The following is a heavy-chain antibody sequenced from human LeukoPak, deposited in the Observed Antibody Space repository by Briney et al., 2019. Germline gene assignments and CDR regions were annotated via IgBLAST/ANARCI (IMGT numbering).Heavy chain of an antibody. V-gene: IGHV5-51*01. D-gene: IGHD6-13*01. CDR3: ARLSSSWYSYYYYGMDV. J-gene: IGHJ6*02. Sequence: GESLKISCKGSGYSFISYWIGWVRQMPGKGLEWMGIIYPYDSDTRYSPSFQGQVTISADKSISTAFLQWSSLKASDTAMYYCARLSSSWYSYYYYGMDVWGQGTTVTVSS. CDR1: GYSFISYW. CDR2: IYPYDSDT.